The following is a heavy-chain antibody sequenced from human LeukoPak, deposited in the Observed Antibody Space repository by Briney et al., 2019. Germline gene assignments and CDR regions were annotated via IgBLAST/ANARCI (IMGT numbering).Heavy chain of an antibody. CDR2: ISGSGGST. J-gene: IGHJ4*02. Sequence: PGGSLRLSCAASGFTFSSYAMSWVRQAPGKGLEWVSAISGSGGSTYYADSVKGRFTISRDNSKNTLYLQMNRLRAEDTAVYYCAKANSGSYLTGGTDYWGQGTLVTVSS. D-gene: IGHD1-26*01. CDR3: AKANSGSYLTGGTDY. CDR1: GFTFSSYA. V-gene: IGHV3-23*01.